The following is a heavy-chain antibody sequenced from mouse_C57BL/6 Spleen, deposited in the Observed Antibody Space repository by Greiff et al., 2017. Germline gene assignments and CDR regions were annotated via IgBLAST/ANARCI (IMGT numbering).Heavy chain of an antibody. CDR3: AIYGSSHYYAMDY. J-gene: IGHJ4*01. CDR1: GYTFTNYW. D-gene: IGHD1-1*01. CDR2: IYPGGGYT. V-gene: IGHV1-63*01. Sequence: QVQLKESGAELVRPGTSVKMSCKASGYTFTNYWIGWAKQRPGHGLEWIGDIYPGGGYTNYNEKFKGKATLTADKSSSTAYMQFSSLTSEDSAIXYCAIYGSSHYYAMDYWGQGTSVTVSS.